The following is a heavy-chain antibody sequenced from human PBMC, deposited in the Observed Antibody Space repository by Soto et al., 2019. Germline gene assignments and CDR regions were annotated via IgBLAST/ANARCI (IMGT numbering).Heavy chain of an antibody. CDR1: GGSISSGGYS. D-gene: IGHD3-22*01. V-gene: IGHV4-30-2*01. Sequence: SETLSLTCAVSGGSISSGGYSWSWIRQPPGKGLEWIGYIYHSGSTYYNPSLKSRVTISVDRSKNQFSLKLSSVTAADTAVYYCAREERYYDSSGYYYYFDYWGQGTLVTDSS. CDR2: IYHSGST. J-gene: IGHJ4*02. CDR3: AREERYYDSSGYYYYFDY.